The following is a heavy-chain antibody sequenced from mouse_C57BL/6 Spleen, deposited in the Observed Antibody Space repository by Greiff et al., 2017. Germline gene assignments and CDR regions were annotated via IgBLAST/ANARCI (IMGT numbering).Heavy chain of an antibody. Sequence: VKLSCKASGYTFTSYWMHWVKQRPIQGLEWIGNIDPSDSETHYNQKFKDKATLTVDKSSSTAYMQLSSLTSEDSAVYYCARRNWAYWYFDVWGTGTTVTVSS. CDR1: GYTFTSYW. D-gene: IGHD4-1*01. CDR3: ARRNWAYWYFDV. CDR2: IDPSDSET. J-gene: IGHJ1*03. V-gene: IGHV1-52*01.